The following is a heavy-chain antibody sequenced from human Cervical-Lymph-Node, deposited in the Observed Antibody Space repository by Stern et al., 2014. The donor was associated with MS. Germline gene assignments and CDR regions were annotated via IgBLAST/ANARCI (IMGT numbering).Heavy chain of an antibody. CDR2: IIPILGTS. V-gene: IGHV1-69*01. Sequence: QVQLVQSGAEVKKPGSSVKVSCKASGGTFSNYAIAWVRQAPGHGLEWMGGIIPILGTSTYAQKFQGRVTITADDFSTTAYMELSSLRSEDTAVYYCARDRSLGVTPFFDNWGQGTLVTVSS. D-gene: IGHD3-22*01. J-gene: IGHJ4*02. CDR3: ARDRSLGVTPFFDN. CDR1: GGTFSNYA.